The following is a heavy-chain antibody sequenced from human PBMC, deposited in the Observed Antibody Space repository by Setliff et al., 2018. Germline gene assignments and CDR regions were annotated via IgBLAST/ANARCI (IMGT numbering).Heavy chain of an antibody. D-gene: IGHD2-8*01. CDR3: SRLVRYCTTTTCQTLSGGEH. CDR1: GYEFNNYG. V-gene: IGHV1-18*01. CDR2: INAYNGNT. Sequence: ASVKVSCKASGYEFNNYGIPWVRQAPGQGLEWMGWINAYNGNTFYAPKLQGRVTMTTDASTATAYMELRSLRSDDTAIYFCSRLVRYCTTTTCQTLSGGEHWGQGTLVTVSS. J-gene: IGHJ1*01.